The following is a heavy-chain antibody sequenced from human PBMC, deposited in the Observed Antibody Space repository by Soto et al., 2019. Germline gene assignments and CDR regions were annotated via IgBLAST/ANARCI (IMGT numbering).Heavy chain of an antibody. CDR1: GFTFSSYA. CDR2: ISYDGSNK. J-gene: IGHJ3*02. CDR3: ARPCMRLVSASYEFDN. Sequence: QVQLVESGGGVVQPGRSLRLSCAASGFTFSSYAMHWVRQAPGKGLEWVAVISYDGSNKYYADSVKGRFTISRDNSKNTLYLRMDGKRAEDMPVYYCARPCMRLVSASYEFDNWGQVTMVTVSS. D-gene: IGHD6-19*01. V-gene: IGHV3-30-3*01.